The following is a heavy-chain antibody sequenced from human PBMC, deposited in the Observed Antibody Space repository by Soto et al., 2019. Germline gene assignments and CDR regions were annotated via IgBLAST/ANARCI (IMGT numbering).Heavy chain of an antibody. D-gene: IGHD3-3*01. J-gene: IGHJ5*02. CDR1: GFTFSSYS. V-gene: IGHV3-21*01. CDR3: ARGVVKSYYDFWSGYYKGDWFDP. Sequence: EVQLVESGGGLVKPGGSLRLSCAASGFTFSSYSMNWVRQAPGKGLEWVSSISSSSSYIYYADSVKGRFTISRDNAKNSLYLQMNSLRAEDTAVYYCARGVVKSYYDFWSGYYKGDWFDPWCQGTLVTVSS. CDR2: ISSSSSYI.